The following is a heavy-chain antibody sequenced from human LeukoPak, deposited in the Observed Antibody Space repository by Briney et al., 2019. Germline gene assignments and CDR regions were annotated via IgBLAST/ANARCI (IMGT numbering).Heavy chain of an antibody. CDR1: GGSISSYY. CDR2: IYTSGST. J-gene: IGHJ3*02. CDR3: ARASIFGVAPDAFDI. D-gene: IGHD3-3*01. Sequence: SETLSLTCTVSGGSISSYYWSWIRQPAGKGLEWIGRIYTSGSTYYNPSLKSRVTMSVDTSKHQFSLTLSSVTAADTAVYYCARASIFGVAPDAFDIWGQGTMVTVSS. V-gene: IGHV4-4*07.